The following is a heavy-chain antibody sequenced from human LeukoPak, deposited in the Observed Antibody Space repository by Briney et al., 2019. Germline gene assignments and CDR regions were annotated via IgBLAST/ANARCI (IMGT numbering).Heavy chain of an antibody. CDR3: ARGPYDYVWGSYPKNDY. CDR2: ISGYNGNT. V-gene: IGHV1-18*01. J-gene: IGHJ4*02. D-gene: IGHD3-16*02. Sequence: ASVKVSCKASGYIFTSYGISWVRQAPGQGLEWMGWISGYNGNTNYAQKLQGRVTMTTDTSTSTAYMELRSLRSDDTAVYYCARGPYDYVWGSYPKNDYWGQGTLVTVSS. CDR1: GYIFTSYG.